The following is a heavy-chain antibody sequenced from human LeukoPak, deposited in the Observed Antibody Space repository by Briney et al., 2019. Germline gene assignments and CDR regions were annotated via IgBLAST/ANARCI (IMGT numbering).Heavy chain of an antibody. D-gene: IGHD3-10*01. CDR3: ARVIMVRGVIITFDY. J-gene: IGHJ4*02. V-gene: IGHV3-23*01. CDR1: GFTFSSYV. Sequence: PGGSLRLSCAASGFTFSSYVMSWVRQAPGEGLEWVSAISGSGVSTYYADSVKGRFTISRDNSKNTLYLQMNSLRAEDTAVYYCARVIMVRGVIITFDYWGQGTLVTVSS. CDR2: ISGSGVST.